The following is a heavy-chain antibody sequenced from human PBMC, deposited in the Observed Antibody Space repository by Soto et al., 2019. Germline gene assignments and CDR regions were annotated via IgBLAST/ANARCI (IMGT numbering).Heavy chain of an antibody. J-gene: IGHJ4*02. CDR1: GGSISSSSYY. CDR2: IYYSGST. V-gene: IGHV4-39*01. CDR3: ARTYYGGPGY. Sequence: PSETLSLTCTVSGGSISSSSYYWGWIRQPPGKGLEWIGSIYYSGSTYYNPSLKSRVTISVDTSKNQFSLNLSSVTAADTAGYYCARTYYGGPGYWGQGTLVTVSS. D-gene: IGHD4-17*01.